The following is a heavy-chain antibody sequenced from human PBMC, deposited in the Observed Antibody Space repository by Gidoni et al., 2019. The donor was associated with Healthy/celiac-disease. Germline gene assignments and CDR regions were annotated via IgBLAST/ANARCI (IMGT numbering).Heavy chain of an antibody. D-gene: IGHD1-7*01. Sequence: HVQLVQSGAEVKKPGASVKVSCQASGYTFTSYYMHWVRQAPGQGLEWMGIINPSGGSTSYEQKFQGRGTMTRDTSTSTVDRELSSLRSEDTAVYYCAREGYNGNYGQRGFDYWGQGTLVTVSS. V-gene: IGHV1-46*03. CDR2: INPSGGST. CDR1: GYTFTSYY. J-gene: IGHJ4*02. CDR3: AREGYNGNYGQRGFDY.